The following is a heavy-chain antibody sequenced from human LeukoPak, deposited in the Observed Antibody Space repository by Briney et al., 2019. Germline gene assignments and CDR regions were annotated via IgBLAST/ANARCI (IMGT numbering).Heavy chain of an antibody. D-gene: IGHD2-2*01. V-gene: IGHV1-69*13. Sequence: SVKVSCTSSGGTFSSYAISWVRQAPGQGLEWMGGIIPIFGTANYAQKFQGRVTITADESTRTVYMELSSLRSEDTAVYYCARNAVPDRPFSGMDVWGKGTTVTVSS. CDR2: IIPIFGTA. J-gene: IGHJ6*04. CDR1: GGTFSSYA. CDR3: ARNAVPDRPFSGMDV.